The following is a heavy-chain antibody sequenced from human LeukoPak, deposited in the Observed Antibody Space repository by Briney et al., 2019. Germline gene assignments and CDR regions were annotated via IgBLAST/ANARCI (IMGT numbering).Heavy chain of an antibody. CDR1: GDSISSGDYY. Sequence: SETLSLTCTVSGDSISSGDYYWTWIRQPAGKGLEWIGRIYSSGSTNYNPSLRSRLTISLDTSKNQFTLKLSSVTAADTAVYYCARGNWNYFDSWGQGTLVPVSS. J-gene: IGHJ4*02. CDR3: ARGNWNYFDS. D-gene: IGHD1-20*01. CDR2: IYSSGST. V-gene: IGHV4-61*02.